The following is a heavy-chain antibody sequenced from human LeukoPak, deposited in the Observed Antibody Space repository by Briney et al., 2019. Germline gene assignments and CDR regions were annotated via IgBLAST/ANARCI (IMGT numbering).Heavy chain of an antibody. Sequence: SETLSLTCTVPGGSISSYYWSWIRQPPGKGLEWIGYIYYSGSTNYNPSLKSRVTISVDTSKNQFSLKLSSVTAADTAVYYCARAQQQGHIVVVVAAPYGDYYDYWGQGTLVTVSS. CDR1: GGSISSYY. CDR3: ARAQQQGHIVVVVAAPYGDYYDY. D-gene: IGHD2-15*01. CDR2: IYYSGST. V-gene: IGHV4-59*08. J-gene: IGHJ4*02.